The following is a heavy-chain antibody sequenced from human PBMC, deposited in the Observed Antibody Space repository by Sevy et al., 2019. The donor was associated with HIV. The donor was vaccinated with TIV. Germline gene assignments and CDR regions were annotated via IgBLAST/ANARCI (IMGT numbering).Heavy chain of an antibody. V-gene: IGHV3-30*04. CDR3: ARDMAHLPIAVASNFYYYYGMDV. CDR1: GFTFSSSA. CDR2: ISHDGTNK. J-gene: IGHJ6*02. D-gene: IGHD6-19*01. Sequence: GGSLRLSCAASGFTFSSSAMHWVRQAPAKGLEWVALISHDGTNKYYADSVKGRFTLSRDNSKNTLYLQMNSLRAEDTAVYYCARDMAHLPIAVASNFYYYYGMDVWGQGTTVTVSS.